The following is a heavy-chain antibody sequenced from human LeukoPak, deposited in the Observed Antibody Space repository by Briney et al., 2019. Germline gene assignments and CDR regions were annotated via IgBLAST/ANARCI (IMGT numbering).Heavy chain of an antibody. CDR3: AQSLSTSEIAY. CDR2: ISASGGST. J-gene: IGHJ4*02. CDR1: GFTFSSYA. D-gene: IGHD2-21*01. Sequence: PGGSLRLSCAASGFTFSSYAMSWVRQAPGKGLEWVSAISASGGSTYYADSVKGRFTISRDNSKNTLYLQMNSLRADDTAVYYCAQSLSTSEIAYWGQGTLVAVSS. V-gene: IGHV3-23*01.